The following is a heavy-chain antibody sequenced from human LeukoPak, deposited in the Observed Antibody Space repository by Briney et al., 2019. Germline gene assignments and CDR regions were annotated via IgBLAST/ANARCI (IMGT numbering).Heavy chain of an antibody. D-gene: IGHD3-16*02. V-gene: IGHV3-66*01. CDR3: ARGYHDY. CDR1: GFTVSSNY. J-gene: IGHJ4*02. CDR2: IYSAGST. Sequence: PGGSLRLSCAASGFTVSSNYMTWVRQAPGKGLEWASTIYSAGSTHYADSVKGRFTISRDKSKNTLYLQMNSLRAEDTAEYYCARGYHDYWGQGTLVTVSS.